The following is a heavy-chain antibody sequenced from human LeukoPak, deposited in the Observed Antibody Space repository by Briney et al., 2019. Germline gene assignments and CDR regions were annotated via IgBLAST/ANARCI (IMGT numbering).Heavy chain of an antibody. J-gene: IGHJ6*02. CDR2: IRSSGSTI. Sequence: GGSLRLSCAASGFSFSSYEMNWVRQAPGKGLERVSHIRSSGSTIYYTYYVKGRFTISRDNAKNSLYLQMISLRAEDAAVYYFARAGGWFLVMDVWGQGTTVTVSS. D-gene: IGHD2-15*01. CDR3: ARAGGWFLVMDV. V-gene: IGHV3-48*03. CDR1: GFSFSSYE.